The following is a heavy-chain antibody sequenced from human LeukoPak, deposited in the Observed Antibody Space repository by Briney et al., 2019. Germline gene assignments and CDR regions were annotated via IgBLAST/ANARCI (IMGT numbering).Heavy chain of an antibody. Sequence: GGSLRLSCAASGFTFSSYSMNWVRQAPGKGLEWVSSISSSSSYIYYADSVKGRFTIYRDNAKNSLYLQMNSLRAEDTAVYYCARVADYVWGSYRAPYDAFDIWGQGTMATVSS. J-gene: IGHJ3*02. CDR3: ARVADYVWGSYRAPYDAFDI. CDR2: ISSSSSYI. V-gene: IGHV3-21*01. CDR1: GFTFSSYS. D-gene: IGHD3-16*02.